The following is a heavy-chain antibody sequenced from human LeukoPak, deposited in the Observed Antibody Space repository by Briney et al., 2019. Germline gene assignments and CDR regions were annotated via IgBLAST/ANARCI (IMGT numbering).Heavy chain of an antibody. CDR3: AEVLYSYDSSGLGWFDP. J-gene: IGHJ5*02. CDR2: IYYSGST. Sequence: SETLSPTCTVSGGSVSSGDYYWSRIRQPPGKGLEWIGYIYYSGSTYYNPSLKNRVTISVDTSKNQFSLKLSSVTAADTAVYYCAEVLYSYDSSGLGWFDPWGQGTLVTVSS. V-gene: IGHV4-30-4*08. D-gene: IGHD3-22*01. CDR1: GGSVSSGDYY.